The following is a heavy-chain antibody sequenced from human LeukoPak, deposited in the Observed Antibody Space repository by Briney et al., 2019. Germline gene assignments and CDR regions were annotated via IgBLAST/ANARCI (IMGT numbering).Heavy chain of an antibody. CDR3: AKWAAFDY. CDR1: GFTFSSYA. V-gene: IGHV3-30*04. Sequence: PGGSLRLSCAASGFTFSSYAMHWVRQAPGKGLEWVAVISYDGSNKYYADSVKGRFTISRDNSKNTLYLQMNSLRAEDTAVYYCAKWAAFDYWGQGTLVTVSS. D-gene: IGHD1-26*01. J-gene: IGHJ4*02. CDR2: ISYDGSNK.